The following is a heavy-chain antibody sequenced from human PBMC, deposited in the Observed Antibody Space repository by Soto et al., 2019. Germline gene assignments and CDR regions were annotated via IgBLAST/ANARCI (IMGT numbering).Heavy chain of an antibody. CDR2: ISGSGGRT. CDR1: GFTFGSYA. V-gene: IGHV3-23*01. D-gene: IGHD3-10*01. CDR3: AKPGYDGSGTDDFDY. J-gene: IGHJ4*02. Sequence: EVQLLESGGGLVQPGGSLRLSCAASGFTFGSYAMTWVRQAPGKGLEWVSAISGSGGRTYYADSVKGRFAISRDNSKNTRYLQIKSLRAEDPAVYYCAKPGYDGSGTDDFDYWGQGTLVTVSS.